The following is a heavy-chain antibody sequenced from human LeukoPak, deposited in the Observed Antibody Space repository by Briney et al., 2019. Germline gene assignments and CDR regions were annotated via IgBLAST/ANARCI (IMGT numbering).Heavy chain of an antibody. Sequence: PSETLSLTCTVCGGSISSGSYYWSWIRQPAGKGLEWIGRIYTSGSTNYNPPLTSRVTISVDTSKNQFSLKLSSVTAADTAVYYCAREREQDAFDIWGQGTMVTVSS. J-gene: IGHJ3*02. CDR2: IYTSGST. CDR3: AREREQDAFDI. D-gene: IGHD1/OR15-1a*01. V-gene: IGHV4-61*02. CDR1: GGSISSGSYY.